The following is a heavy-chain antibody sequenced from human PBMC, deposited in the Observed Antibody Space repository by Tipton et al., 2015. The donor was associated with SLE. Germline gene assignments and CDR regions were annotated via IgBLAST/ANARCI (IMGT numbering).Heavy chain of an antibody. V-gene: IGHV4-59*11. CDR2: IYYSGSP. CDR3: SRAAIAAGFYYYYMDV. Sequence: TLSLTCTVSGGSIRSHYWSWIRKPPGKGLEWIWYIYYSGSPNYNPSLKSIVTISVDTSKNQFSLKLSSVTAADTAVYYCSRAAIAAGFYYYYMDVWGKETTVTVSS. CDR1: GGSIRSHY. J-gene: IGHJ6*03. D-gene: IGHD6-13*01.